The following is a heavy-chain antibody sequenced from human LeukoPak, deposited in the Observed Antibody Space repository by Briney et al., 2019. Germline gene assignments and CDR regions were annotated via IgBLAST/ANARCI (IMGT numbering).Heavy chain of an antibody. Sequence: PSETLSLTCTVSGGSIGSSVYYWGYIRQPPGKGLEWIGSIYYSGSTYYNPSLKSRVTISVDTSKKQFSLRLSSVTAADTAVYYCARTYGSGSYPFDYWGQGTLVTVSS. J-gene: IGHJ4*02. CDR2: IYYSGST. D-gene: IGHD3-10*01. CDR3: ARTYGSGSYPFDY. V-gene: IGHV4-39*01. CDR1: GGSIGSSVYY.